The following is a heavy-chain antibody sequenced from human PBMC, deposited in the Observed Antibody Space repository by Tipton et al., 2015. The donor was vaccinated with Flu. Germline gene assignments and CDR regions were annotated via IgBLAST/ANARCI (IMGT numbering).Heavy chain of an antibody. Sequence: SLRLSCAASGFTFSGSAMHWVRQASGKRLEWVGRIRSKANSYATAYAASVKGRFTISRDDSKNTAYLQMNSLKTEDTAVYYCTRRGELATQFDYWGQGTLVTVSS. V-gene: IGHV3-73*01. CDR2: IRSKANSYAT. CDR3: TRRGELATQFDY. J-gene: IGHJ4*02. D-gene: IGHD1-7*01. CDR1: GFTFSGSA.